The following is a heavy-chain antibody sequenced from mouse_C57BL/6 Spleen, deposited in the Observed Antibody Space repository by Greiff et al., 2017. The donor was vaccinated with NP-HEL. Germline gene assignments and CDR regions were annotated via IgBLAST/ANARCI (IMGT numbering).Heavy chain of an antibody. CDR1: GYTFTDYY. D-gene: IGHD2-10*02. V-gene: IGHV1-19*01. CDR3: AKRGYDPYYYAMDY. CDR2: INPYNGGT. J-gene: IGHJ4*01. Sequence: EVQLQQSGPVLVKPGASVKMSCKASGYTFTDYYMNWVKQSHGKSLEWIGVINPYNGGTSYNQKFKGKATLTVDKSSSTAYMELNSLTSEDSAVYYCAKRGYDPYYYAMDYWGQGTSVTVSS.